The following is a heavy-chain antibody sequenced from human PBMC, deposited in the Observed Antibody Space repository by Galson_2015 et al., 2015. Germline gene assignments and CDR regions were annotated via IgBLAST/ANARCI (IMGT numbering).Heavy chain of an antibody. CDR2: INPSGGST. D-gene: IGHD4-17*01. J-gene: IGHJ4*02. V-gene: IGHV1-46*01. CDR1: GYTFTSYY. Sequence: SVKVSCKASGYTFTSYYMHWVRQAPGQGLEWMGIINPSGGSTSCAQKFQGRVTITADESTSTAYMELSSLRSEDTAVYYCARDRGTVTTGFDYWGQGTLVTVSS. CDR3: ARDRGTVTTGFDY.